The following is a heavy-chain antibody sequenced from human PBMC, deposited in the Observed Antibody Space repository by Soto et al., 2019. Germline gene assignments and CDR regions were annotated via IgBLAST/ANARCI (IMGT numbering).Heavy chain of an antibody. CDR2: ISSSGSTI. CDR3: ARDRITMVRGANPMDV. J-gene: IGHJ6*02. D-gene: IGHD3-10*01. CDR1: GFTFSSYE. Sequence: EVQLVESGGGLVQPGGSLRLSCAASGFTFSSYEMNWVRQAPGKGLEWVSYISSSGSTIYYADSVKGRFTISRDNAKNSLYLQMNSLRAEDTAVYYCARDRITMVRGANPMDVWGQGTTVTVSS. V-gene: IGHV3-48*03.